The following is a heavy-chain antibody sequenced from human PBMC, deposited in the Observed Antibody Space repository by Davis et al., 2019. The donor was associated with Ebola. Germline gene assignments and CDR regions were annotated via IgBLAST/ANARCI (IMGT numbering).Heavy chain of an antibody. CDR3: ARDTFWSGYQEYWFDP. CDR1: GYTFTSYG. J-gene: IGHJ5*02. CDR2: ISAYNGNT. D-gene: IGHD3-3*01. V-gene: IGHV1-18*01. Sequence: ASVKVSCKASGYTFTSYGISWVRQAPGQGLEWMGWISAYNGNTNYAQKLQGRVTMTTDTSTSTAYMELRSLRSDDTAVYYCARDTFWSGYQEYWFDPWGQGTLVTVSS.